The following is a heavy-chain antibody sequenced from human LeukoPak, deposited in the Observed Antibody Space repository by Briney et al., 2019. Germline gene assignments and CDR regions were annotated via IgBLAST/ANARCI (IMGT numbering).Heavy chain of an antibody. Sequence: GGSLRLSCEASGFTFSSYAMSWARQAPGQGLEWVSLINGGYTYYADSVQGRFTISRDNSKNTLYLQMSSLRVEATAVYYCAKDAPGGSHWPTWGQGTLVTVSS. J-gene: IGHJ4*02. CDR1: GFTFSSYA. CDR3: AKDAPGGSHWPT. V-gene: IGHV3-23*01. CDR2: INGGYT. D-gene: IGHD1-26*01.